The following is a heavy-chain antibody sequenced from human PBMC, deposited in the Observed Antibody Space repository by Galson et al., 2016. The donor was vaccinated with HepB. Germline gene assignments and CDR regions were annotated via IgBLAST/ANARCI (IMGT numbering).Heavy chain of an antibody. CDR2: IYPGDSDT. D-gene: IGHD6-6*01. CDR3: ARRQGSSFSFDY. Sequence: QSGAEVKKPGESLKISCKSSGYSFTTYWIGWVRQMPGKGLECMGIIYPGDSDTRYSPSFQGQVTISADKSISTAYLQWSSLKASDTATYYPARRQGSSFSFDYWGQGTLVTVSS. V-gene: IGHV5-51*01. CDR1: GYSFTTYW. J-gene: IGHJ4*02.